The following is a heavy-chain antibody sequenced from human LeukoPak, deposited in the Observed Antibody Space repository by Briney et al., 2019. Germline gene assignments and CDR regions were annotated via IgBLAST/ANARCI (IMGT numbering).Heavy chain of an antibody. D-gene: IGHD1-26*01. J-gene: IGHJ5*02. Sequence: GGSLRLSCAASGFTFSSYAMHWVRQAPGKGLEWVAVISYDGSNKYYADSVKGRFTTSRDNSKNTLYLQMNSLRTEDTAVYYCARGRYTSTNWFDPWGQGTLVTVSS. CDR3: ARGRYTSTNWFDP. V-gene: IGHV3-30-3*01. CDR1: GFTFSSYA. CDR2: ISYDGSNK.